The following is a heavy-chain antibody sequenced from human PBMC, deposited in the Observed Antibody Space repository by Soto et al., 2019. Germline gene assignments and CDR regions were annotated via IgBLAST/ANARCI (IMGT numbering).Heavy chain of an antibody. Sequence: PGGSLRLSCAASGFTVSSNYMSWVRQAPGKGLEWVSVIYSGGSTYYADSVKGRFTISRDNSKNTLYLQMNSLRAEDTAVYYCARVDIVATSNVGFDPWGQGTLVTV. CDR3: ARVDIVATSNVGFDP. CDR2: IYSGGST. D-gene: IGHD5-12*01. J-gene: IGHJ5*02. V-gene: IGHV3-53*01. CDR1: GFTVSSNY.